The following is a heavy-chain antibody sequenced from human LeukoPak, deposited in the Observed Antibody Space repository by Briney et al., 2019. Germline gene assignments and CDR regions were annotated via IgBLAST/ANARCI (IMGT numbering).Heavy chain of an antibody. D-gene: IGHD6-19*01. CDR3: ARAFYGSGWYDFDY. J-gene: IGHJ4*02. Sequence: GRSLRLSCAASGFTFSSYAMHWVRQAPGKGLEWVAIISYDGSNKYYADSVKGRFTISRDNSKNTLYLQMNSLRAEDTAVYYCARAFYGSGWYDFDYWGQGTLVTVSS. V-gene: IGHV3-30*14. CDR1: GFTFSSYA. CDR2: ISYDGSNK.